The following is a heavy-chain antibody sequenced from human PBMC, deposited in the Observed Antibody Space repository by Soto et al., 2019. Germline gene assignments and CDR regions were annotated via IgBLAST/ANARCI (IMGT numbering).Heavy chain of an antibody. J-gene: IGHJ6*02. D-gene: IGHD4-4*01. V-gene: IGHV5-10-1*01. CDR3: ARRDYSNPSYGMDV. Sequence: LKISFKGSGXSFTSYWISWVRQMPGKGLEWMGRIDPSDSYTNYSPSFQGHVTISADKSISTAYLQWSSLKASDTAMYYCARRDYSNPSYGMDVWGQGTTVTVSS. CDR2: IDPSDSYT. CDR1: GXSFTSYW.